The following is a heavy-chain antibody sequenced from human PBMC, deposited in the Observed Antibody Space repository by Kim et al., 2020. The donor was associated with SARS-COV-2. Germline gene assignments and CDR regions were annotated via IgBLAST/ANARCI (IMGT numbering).Heavy chain of an antibody. CDR1: RFNFKSYG. Sequence: GGSLRLSCAASRFNFKSYGMHWVRQAPGKGLEWVAVISSDGRIEYYGDSVKGRFAVSRDNSKSTLFLQMNSLRLEDTAVYFCARVQSGVKAAIDYWGHGTLVTVSS. J-gene: IGHJ4*01. V-gene: IGHV3-30*09. D-gene: IGHD2-8*01. CDR3: ARVQSGVKAAIDY. CDR2: ISSDGRIE.